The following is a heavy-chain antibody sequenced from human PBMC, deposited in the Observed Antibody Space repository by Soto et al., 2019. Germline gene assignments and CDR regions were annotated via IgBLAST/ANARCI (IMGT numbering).Heavy chain of an antibody. J-gene: IGHJ4*02. V-gene: IGHV3-33*01. CDR2: IWDDGTNK. CDR1: GFSFSTYG. Sequence: QVQLVESGGGVVQPGRSLRLSCAASGFSFSTYGMHWVRQAPGKGLEWVAVIWDDGTNKYYADSVKGRFTISRDNSKNTLYLKMYSLRAEDTAVYYCVRDLREDGCSSYSCFYFDYWGQGTLVTVSS. D-gene: IGHD2-2*01. CDR3: VRDLREDGCSSYSCFYFDY.